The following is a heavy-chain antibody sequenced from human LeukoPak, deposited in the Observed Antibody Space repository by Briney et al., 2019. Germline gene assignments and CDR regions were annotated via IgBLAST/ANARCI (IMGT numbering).Heavy chain of an antibody. CDR2: IYYTGSGST. V-gene: IGHV4-61*05. CDR1: GGSISSSSYY. CDR3: ARHAVYAGSGWAFDY. Sequence: SETLSLTCTVSGGSISSSSYYWGWIRQPPGKGLEWIGYIYYTGSGSTSNNPSLKSRVTISVDTSKNQFSLNLKSVTAADTAVYFCARHAVYAGSGWAFDYWGQGTLVTVSS. D-gene: IGHD6-19*01. J-gene: IGHJ4*02.